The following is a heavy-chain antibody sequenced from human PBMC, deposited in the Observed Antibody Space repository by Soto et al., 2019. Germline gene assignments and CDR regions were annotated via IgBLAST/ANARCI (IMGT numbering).Heavy chain of an antibody. Sequence: GGSLRLSCAASGFTFDDYAMHWVRQAPGKGLEWVSGISWNSGSIGYADSVKGRFTISRDNAKNSLYLQMNSLRAEDTALYYCAKDRSWNGELFEGFQHWGQGTLVTVSS. CDR2: ISWNSGSI. CDR3: AKDRSWNGELFEGFQH. V-gene: IGHV3-9*01. D-gene: IGHD3-10*01. CDR1: GFTFDDYA. J-gene: IGHJ1*01.